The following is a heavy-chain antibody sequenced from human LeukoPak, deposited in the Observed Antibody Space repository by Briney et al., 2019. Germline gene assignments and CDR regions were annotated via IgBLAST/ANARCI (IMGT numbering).Heavy chain of an antibody. D-gene: IGHD3-3*01. CDR1: GYTFTGYY. V-gene: IGHV1-2*06. Sequence: GASVKVSCKASGYTFTGYYMHWVRQAPGQGLEWMGRINPNSGGTNYAQKFQGRVTMTRDTSISTAYMELSRLRSDDTAVYYCARDLAEWSYYFDYWGQGTLVTVSS. CDR3: ARDLAEWSYYFDY. CDR2: INPNSGGT. J-gene: IGHJ4*02.